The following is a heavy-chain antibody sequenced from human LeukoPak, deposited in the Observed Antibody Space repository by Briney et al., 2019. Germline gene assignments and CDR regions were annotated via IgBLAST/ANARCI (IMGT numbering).Heavy chain of an antibody. J-gene: IGHJ4*02. V-gene: IGHV3-23*01. Sequence: GGSLRLSCAASGFTFRNYAMTWVRQAPGKGLEWVSGISGGGVRTYYGDSGKGRFTISRDNSMNTLYLQMNNLRAEDTAVYYCAKDQGIDYGDQLHYWGQGTLVTVSS. D-gene: IGHD4/OR15-4a*01. CDR1: GFTFRNYA. CDR2: ISGGGVRT. CDR3: AKDQGIDYGDQLHY.